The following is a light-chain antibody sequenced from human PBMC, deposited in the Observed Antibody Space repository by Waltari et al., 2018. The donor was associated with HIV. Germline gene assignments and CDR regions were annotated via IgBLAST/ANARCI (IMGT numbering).Light chain of an antibody. CDR1: QSVLYSCSNKNS. Sequence: DIVMTQSPDSLTVSLGERDTINCKCSQSVLYSCSNKNSLAWYQQKPGQPPKLLIYWASTLEPGVPDRFSGSGSGTVFTLTISSLQAEDVAVYYCQQYYNTPYTFGQGTKLEIK. V-gene: IGKV4-1*01. CDR3: QQYYNTPYT. J-gene: IGKJ2*01. CDR2: WAS.